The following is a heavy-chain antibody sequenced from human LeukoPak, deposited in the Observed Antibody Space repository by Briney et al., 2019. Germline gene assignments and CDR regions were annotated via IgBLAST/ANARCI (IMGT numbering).Heavy chain of an antibody. CDR1: GFXFDDYG. J-gene: IGHJ6*02. V-gene: IGHV3-20*04. CDR3: AREGSGSPHYGMDV. CDR2: INWNGGTT. D-gene: IGHD3-10*01. Sequence: GGSLRLSCVASGFXFDDYGMSWVRQAPGKGLEWVSGINWNGGTTGYADSVKGRFTISRDNAKNSLYLQMNSLRAEDTALYYCAREGSGSPHYGMDVWGQGTTVTVSS.